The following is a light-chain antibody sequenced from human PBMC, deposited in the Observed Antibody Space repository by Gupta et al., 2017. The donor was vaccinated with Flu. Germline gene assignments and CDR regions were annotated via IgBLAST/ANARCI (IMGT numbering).Light chain of an antibody. V-gene: IGKV4-1*01. J-gene: IGKJ2*01. CDR1: QSILYRSNNLNY. CDR3: QQYYSYVS. Sequence: DIVMTQYPDSLAVPLGERATINCHSSQSILYRSNNLNYLAWYQQKPGQPPRLLVYWASTRESGVPDRFRGSGSGTDFTLTISSLQAEDVAVYYCQQYYSYVSFGQGTKVEIK. CDR2: WAS.